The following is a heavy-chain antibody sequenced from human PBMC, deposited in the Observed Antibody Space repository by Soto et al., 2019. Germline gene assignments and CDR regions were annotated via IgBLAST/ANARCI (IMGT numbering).Heavy chain of an antibody. V-gene: IGHV4-59*01. CDR3: ATAVPNDYVPNYYPMDV. Sequence: QVQLQESGPGLVKPSETLSLTCSVSGASISSYYWSWIRQPPGKGLEWIGYIYYRGSTNYNPSLKSRVTISVDTSKNQVSLKLTSVTAADTAVYYCATAVPNDYVPNYYPMDVWGRGTKVTVSS. CDR1: GASISSYY. D-gene: IGHD4-17*01. CDR2: IYYRGST. J-gene: IGHJ6*03.